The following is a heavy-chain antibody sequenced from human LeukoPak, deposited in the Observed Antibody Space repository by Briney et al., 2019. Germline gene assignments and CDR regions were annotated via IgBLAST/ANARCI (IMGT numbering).Heavy chain of an antibody. CDR2: INSNGCST. V-gene: IGHV3-64*01. D-gene: IGHD4-17*01. CDR1: GFTFSSYA. Sequence: GGSLRLSCAASGFTFSSYAMHWVRQAPGKGLEYVSGINSNGCSTYYANSVKGRFTISRDNSKTTLYLQMGSLRAEDIAVYYCARGTVSTYYYYCMDVWGQGTTVTVSS. CDR3: ARGTVSTYYYYCMDV. J-gene: IGHJ6*02.